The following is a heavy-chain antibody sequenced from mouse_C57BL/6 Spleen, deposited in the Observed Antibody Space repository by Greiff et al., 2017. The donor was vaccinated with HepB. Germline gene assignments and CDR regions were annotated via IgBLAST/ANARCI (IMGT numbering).Heavy chain of an antibody. CDR1: GYTFTSYT. CDR2: INPSSGYT. J-gene: IGHJ4*01. V-gene: IGHV1-4*01. CDR3: ATTTVDAMDC. D-gene: IGHD1-1*01. Sequence: LKQSGAELARPGASVKMSCKASGYTFTSYTMHWVKQRPGQGLEWIGYINPSSGYTKYNQKFKDKATFTADNSSSTAYIQLSSLTSEDSAVYYCATTTVDAMDCWGQGTSVTVSS.